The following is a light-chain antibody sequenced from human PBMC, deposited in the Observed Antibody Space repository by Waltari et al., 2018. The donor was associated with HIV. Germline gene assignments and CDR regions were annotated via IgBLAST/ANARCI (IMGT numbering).Light chain of an antibody. CDR1: SSHIGSNY. CDR2: RNN. CDR3: AAWDDSLSGPLYV. J-gene: IGLJ1*01. Sequence: QSVLTQPPSASGTPGQRVTISCSGSSSHIGSNYVYWYQQPPGTAPKLLIYRNNQRPSGVPDRFAGSKSGTSASLAISVLRSEDEADYYCAAWDDSLSGPLYVFGTGTKVTVL. V-gene: IGLV1-47*01.